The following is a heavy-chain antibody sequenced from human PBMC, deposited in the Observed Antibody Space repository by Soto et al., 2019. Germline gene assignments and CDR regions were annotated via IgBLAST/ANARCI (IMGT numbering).Heavy chain of an antibody. Sequence: WVGQVPGKGLEWMGIIYPGDSDTRYSPSFQGQVTISADKSISTAYLQWSSLKASDTAMYYGARLLHYYDIRGYLDHWGQVTLVTFSS. CDR2: IYPGDSDT. D-gene: IGHD3-22*01. CDR3: ARLLHYYDIRGYLDH. J-gene: IGHJ5*02. V-gene: IGHV5-51*01.